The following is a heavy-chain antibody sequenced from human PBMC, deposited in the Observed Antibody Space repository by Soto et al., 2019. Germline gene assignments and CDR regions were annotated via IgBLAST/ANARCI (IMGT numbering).Heavy chain of an antibody. J-gene: IGHJ3*02. CDR3: AGQGQGAPLHI. V-gene: IGHV1-2*02. Sequence: QVQLVQSGSEVKKPGASVKVSCKASGYTFTNHYIHWVRQAPGQGPEWMGWINPDSGGTNYAQEFQDRVTMTRDTVHNPAYMELSRLKSDHTGGFYRAGQGQGAPLHIWGQGTLVTVS. CDR2: INPDSGGT. CDR1: GYTFTNHY.